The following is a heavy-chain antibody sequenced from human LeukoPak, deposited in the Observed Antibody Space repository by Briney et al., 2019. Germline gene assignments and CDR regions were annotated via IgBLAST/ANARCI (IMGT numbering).Heavy chain of an antibody. V-gene: IGHV3-33*06. Sequence: PGRSLRLSCAASGFTFSSYGMHWVRQAPGKGLEWVAVIWYDGSNKYYADSVKGRFTISRDNSKNTLYLQMNSLRAEDTAVYYCGKSGSYGYSYFDYWGQGTLVTVSS. CDR2: IWYDGSNK. J-gene: IGHJ4*02. CDR1: GFTFSSYG. D-gene: IGHD5-18*01. CDR3: GKSGSYGYSYFDY.